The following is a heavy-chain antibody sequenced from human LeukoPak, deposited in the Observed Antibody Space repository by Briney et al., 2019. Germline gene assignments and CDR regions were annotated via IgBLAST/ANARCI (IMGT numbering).Heavy chain of an antibody. Sequence: PGGSLRLSCAASGFTFSSYGMHWVRQAPGKGLEWVAVISYDGSNKYYADSVKGRFTISRDNSKNTLYLQMNSLRAEDTAVYYCAREGYSYGFDAFDIWGQGTMVTVSS. D-gene: IGHD5-18*01. J-gene: IGHJ3*02. CDR3: AREGYSYGFDAFDI. CDR1: GFTFSSYG. V-gene: IGHV3-30*03. CDR2: ISYDGSNK.